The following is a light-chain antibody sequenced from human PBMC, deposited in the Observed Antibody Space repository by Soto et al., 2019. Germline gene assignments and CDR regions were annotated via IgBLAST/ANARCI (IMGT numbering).Light chain of an antibody. CDR3: SSYSSSSTLV. J-gene: IGLJ2*01. Sequence: QSALTLPASVSGSPGQSITISCTGTSSDVGGYNYVSWYQQHPGKAPKLMIYDVSNRPSGVSNRFSGSKSGNTASLNISGLQAEDEADYYCSSYSSSSTLVFGGGTKLTVL. CDR1: SSDVGGYNY. CDR2: DVS. V-gene: IGLV2-14*01.